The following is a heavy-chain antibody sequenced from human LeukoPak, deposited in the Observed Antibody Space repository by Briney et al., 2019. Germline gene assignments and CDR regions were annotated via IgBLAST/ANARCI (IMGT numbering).Heavy chain of an antibody. V-gene: IGHV3-9*01. CDR2: ISWNSGSI. D-gene: IGHD6-13*01. CDR1: GFTFDDYA. Sequence: GRSLRLSCAASGFTFDDYAMHWVRQAPGKGLEWVSGISWNSGSIGYADSVKGRFTISRDNAKNSLYLQMNSLRAEDTALYYCAKDIAAAGARTLDYWGQGTLVTVSS. CDR3: AKDIAAAGARTLDY. J-gene: IGHJ4*02.